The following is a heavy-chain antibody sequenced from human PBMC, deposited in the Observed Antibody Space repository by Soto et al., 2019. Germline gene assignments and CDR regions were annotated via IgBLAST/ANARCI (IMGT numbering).Heavy chain of an antibody. D-gene: IGHD2-2*03. V-gene: IGHV3-30*04. CDR3: TRGGYCNSTSCYRCGMDV. CDR2: ISYDGANK. Sequence: QVQLVESGGGVVQPGRSLRLSCAASGFTFSSYAMHWVRQAPGKGLEWVAVISYDGANKYYADSVKGRFTISRDSSKNTLYLQMNSLRVDDTAVYFCTRGGYCNSTSCYRCGMDVWGQGTTVTVSS. CDR1: GFTFSSYA. J-gene: IGHJ6*02.